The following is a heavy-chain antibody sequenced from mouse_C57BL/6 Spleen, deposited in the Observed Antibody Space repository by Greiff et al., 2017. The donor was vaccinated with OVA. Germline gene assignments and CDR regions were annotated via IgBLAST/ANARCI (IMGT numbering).Heavy chain of an antibody. CDR2: IYPGDGDT. CDR1: GYAFSSYW. Sequence: VQLKESGAELVKPGASVKISCKASGYAFSSYWMNWVKQRPGKGLEWIGQIYPGDGDTNYNGKFKGKATLTADKSSSTAYMQLSSLTSEDSAVYFCARDYYYAMDYWGQGTSVTVSS. J-gene: IGHJ4*01. V-gene: IGHV1-80*01. CDR3: ARDYYYAMDY.